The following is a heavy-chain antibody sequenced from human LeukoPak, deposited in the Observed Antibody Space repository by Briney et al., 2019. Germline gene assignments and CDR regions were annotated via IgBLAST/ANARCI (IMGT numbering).Heavy chain of an antibody. CDR3: ARDLGDVDTAMVEYYFDY. Sequence: ASVKVSCKASGYTFTSYYMHWVRQAPGQGLEWTGIINPSGGSTSYAQKFQGRVTMTRDTSTSTVYVELSSLRSEDTAVYYCARDLGDVDTAMVEYYFDYWGQGTLVTVSS. V-gene: IGHV1-46*01. J-gene: IGHJ4*02. D-gene: IGHD5-18*01. CDR1: GYTFTSYY. CDR2: INPSGGST.